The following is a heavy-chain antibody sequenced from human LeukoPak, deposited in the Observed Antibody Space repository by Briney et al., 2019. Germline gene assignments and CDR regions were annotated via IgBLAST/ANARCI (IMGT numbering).Heavy chain of an antibody. D-gene: IGHD1-1*01. Sequence: GGSLRLSCAASGFTFSSYWMSWVRQAPGKGLEWVANIKQDGSEKYYVDSVKGRFTISRDNAKNSLYLQMNSLRAEDTAVYYCARDCLSATGAFDYWGQGTLVTVSS. J-gene: IGHJ4*02. CDR2: IKQDGSEK. V-gene: IGHV3-7*01. CDR3: ARDCLSATGAFDY. CDR1: GFTFSSYW.